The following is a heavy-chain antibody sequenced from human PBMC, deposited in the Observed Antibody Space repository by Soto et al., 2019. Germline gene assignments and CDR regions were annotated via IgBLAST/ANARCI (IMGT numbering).Heavy chain of an antibody. D-gene: IGHD3-22*01. CDR1: KFTFASYV. J-gene: IGHJ6*02. Sequence: QVQLVESGGGVVQPERSQRLSCTASKFTFASYVMHWVRQAPGEGLEWVALISFDGTNKYYADSVKGRFTISRDNSKNTMYLQMNSLIPEDTAVYYCAREMIPMIMGGMSAMDVWGQGTKVSVS. CDR3: AREMIPMIMGGMSAMDV. V-gene: IGHV3-30*04. CDR2: ISFDGTNK.